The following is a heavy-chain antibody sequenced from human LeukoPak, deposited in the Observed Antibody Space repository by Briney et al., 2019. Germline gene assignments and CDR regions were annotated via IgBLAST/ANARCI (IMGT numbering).Heavy chain of an antibody. V-gene: IGHV3-53*01. J-gene: IGHJ4*02. CDR3: ARDQAGGSSSWSY. CDR1: GFTVSSNY. CDR2: IYSGGST. D-gene: IGHD6-13*01. Sequence: PGGSLRLSCAASGFTVSSNYMSWVRQAPGKGLEWVSVIYSGGSTYYADSVKGRFTISRDNSKNTLYLRMNSLRAEDTAVYYCARDQAGGSSSWSYWGQGTLVTVSS.